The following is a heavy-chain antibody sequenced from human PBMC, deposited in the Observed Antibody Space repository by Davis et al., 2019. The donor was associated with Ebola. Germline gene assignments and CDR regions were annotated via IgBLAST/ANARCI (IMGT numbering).Heavy chain of an antibody. CDR1: GYSFTSYW. D-gene: IGHD6-13*01. Sequence: GGSLRLSCKGSGYSFTSYWISWVRQLPGKGLEWMGRIDPSDSYTNDSPSFQGHVTISADKSISTAYLQWSSLKASDTAMYYCARHAEYSSSGKWDWGQGTLVTVSS. CDR2: IDPSDSYT. CDR3: ARHAEYSSSGKWD. J-gene: IGHJ4*02. V-gene: IGHV5-10-1*01.